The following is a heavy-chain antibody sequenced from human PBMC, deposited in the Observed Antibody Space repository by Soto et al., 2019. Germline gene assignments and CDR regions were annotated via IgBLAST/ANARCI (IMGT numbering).Heavy chain of an antibody. D-gene: IGHD4-17*01. Sequence: GASVKVSCKASGYTFTSYGISWVRQAPGQGLEWMGWISAYNGNTNYAQKLQGRVTMTTDTSTSTAYMELRSLRSDDTAVYYCARDHLTTGTTDLFYYYYGMDVWGKGTTVTVSS. CDR1: GYTFTSYG. J-gene: IGHJ6*04. CDR3: ARDHLTTGTTDLFYYYYGMDV. CDR2: ISAYNGNT. V-gene: IGHV1-18*01.